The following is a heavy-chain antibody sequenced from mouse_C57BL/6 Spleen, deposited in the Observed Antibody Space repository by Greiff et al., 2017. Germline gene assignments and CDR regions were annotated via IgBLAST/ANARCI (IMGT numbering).Heavy chain of an antibody. D-gene: IGHD1-1*01. Sequence: VKVVESGEGLVKPGGSLQLSCAASGFTFSSYAMSWVRHTPEKRLEWVAYISSGGDYIYYADTVKGRFTISRDNARNTLYLQMSSLKSEDTAMYYCTSLNYYGSRAWFAYWGQGTLVTVSA. CDR3: TSLNYYGSRAWFAY. CDR2: ISSGGDYI. J-gene: IGHJ3*01. V-gene: IGHV5-9-1*02. CDR1: GFTFSSYA.